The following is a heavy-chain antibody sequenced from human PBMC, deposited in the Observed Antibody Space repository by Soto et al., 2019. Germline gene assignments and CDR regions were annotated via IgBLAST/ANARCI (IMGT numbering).Heavy chain of an antibody. D-gene: IGHD4-17*01. V-gene: IGHV3-23*01. Sequence: GGSLRLSCAASGFTFSSYAMSWVRQAPGKGLEWVSAISGSGGSSYYADSVKGRFTISRDNSKHTLYLQMNSLRAEDTAVYYCAKVPSSTMTRGYFDYWGQGTLVTVSS. J-gene: IGHJ4*02. CDR1: GFTFSSYA. CDR3: AKVPSSTMTRGYFDY. CDR2: ISGSGGSS.